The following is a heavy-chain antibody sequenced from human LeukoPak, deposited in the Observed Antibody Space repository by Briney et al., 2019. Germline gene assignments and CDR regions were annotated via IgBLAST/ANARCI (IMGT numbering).Heavy chain of an antibody. V-gene: IGHV4-4*07. D-gene: IGHD2-2*01. CDR2: IYTSGST. J-gene: IGHJ5*02. CDR3: ARDRLVGAAANNWFDP. CDR1: GGSIRSYY. Sequence: SETLSLTCSVSGGSIRSYYWSWIRQAAGKGLEWIGRIYTSGSTNYNPSLQSRVTMSLDTSKNQFSLKLSSVTAADTAVYYCARDRLVGAAANNWFDPWGQGTLVTVSS.